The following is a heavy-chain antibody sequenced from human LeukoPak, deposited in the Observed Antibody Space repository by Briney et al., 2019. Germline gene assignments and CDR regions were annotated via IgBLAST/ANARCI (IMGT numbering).Heavy chain of an antibody. CDR1: GGSISSYY. D-gene: IGHD6-13*01. Sequence: PSETLSLTCTVSGGSISSYYWSWIRQPPGKGLEWIGYIYYSGSTNYNPSLKSRVTISIDTSKSHFSLKLTSVTAADTAMYYCARHEGSSWYSFDPWGQGTLVTVSS. CDR3: ARHEGSSWYSFDP. V-gene: IGHV4-59*08. CDR2: IYYSGST. J-gene: IGHJ5*02.